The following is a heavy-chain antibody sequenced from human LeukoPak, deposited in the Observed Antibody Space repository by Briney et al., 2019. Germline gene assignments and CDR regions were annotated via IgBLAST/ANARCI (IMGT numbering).Heavy chain of an antibody. V-gene: IGHV4-39*07. J-gene: IGHJ1*01. Sequence: SETLSLTCTVSGGSISSSSYYWGWIRQPPGKGLEWIGSIYYSGSTYYNPSLKSRVTISVDTSKNQFSLKLSSVTAADTAVYYCARDSGTWYFQHWGQGTLVTVSS. CDR3: ARDSGTWYFQH. D-gene: IGHD1-26*01. CDR1: GGSISSSSYY. CDR2: IYYSGST.